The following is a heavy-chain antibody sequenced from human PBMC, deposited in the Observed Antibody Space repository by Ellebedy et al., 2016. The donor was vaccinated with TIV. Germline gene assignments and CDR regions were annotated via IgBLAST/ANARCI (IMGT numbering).Heavy chain of an antibody. Sequence: MPSETLSLTCAVYSGSFSSYYWSWIRQLPAKGLEWIGEINDSGSTKYNSSLKSRVTISVDTSTNQFSLKLSSVTAADTAVYYCARGLVRDYWGQGTLVTVSS. CDR2: INDSGST. CDR1: SGSFSSYY. V-gene: IGHV4-34*01. J-gene: IGHJ4*02. CDR3: ARGLVRDY. D-gene: IGHD6-6*01.